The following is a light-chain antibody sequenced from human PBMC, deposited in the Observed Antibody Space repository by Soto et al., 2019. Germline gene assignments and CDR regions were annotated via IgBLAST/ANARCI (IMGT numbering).Light chain of an antibody. J-gene: IGKJ1*01. V-gene: IGKV1-5*03. CDR3: QQYNSYSRP. CDR1: QSISSW. CDR2: KAS. Sequence: DIQMTQSHSPLSASVGDRVTITCRASQSISSWLAWYQQKPGKAPKLLIYKASSLESGVPSRFSGSGSGTEFTLTISSLQPDDFATYYCQQYNSYSRPFGQGTKV.